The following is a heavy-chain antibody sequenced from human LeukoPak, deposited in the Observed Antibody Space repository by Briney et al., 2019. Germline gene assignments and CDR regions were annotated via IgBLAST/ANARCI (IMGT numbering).Heavy chain of an antibody. J-gene: IGHJ4*02. CDR1: GFTVSSNY. CDR2: IYSGGST. Sequence: GGSLRLSCAASGFTVSSNYMSWVRQAPGKGLEWVSVIYSGGSTYYADSVKGRFTISRDTSRSTLYLQMNSLRAEDAAVYYCAKAPVTSCRGAFCYPFDYWGQGTLVTVSS. CDR3: AKAPVTSCRGAFCYPFDY. V-gene: IGHV3-66*01. D-gene: IGHD2-15*01.